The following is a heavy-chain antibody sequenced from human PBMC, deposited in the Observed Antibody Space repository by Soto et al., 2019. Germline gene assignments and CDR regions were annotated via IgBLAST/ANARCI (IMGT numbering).Heavy chain of an antibody. CDR3: ARSGYDSSGYYVTPFYYYYGMDV. Sequence: SETLSLTCTVAGYSISSYYWSWIRQPPGKGLEWIGYVYYSGSSNYNPSLKSRVTISVDTSKNQFSLKLSSVNAADTAVYYCARSGYDSSGYYVTPFYYYYGMDVWGQGTTVTVS. V-gene: IGHV4-59*01. D-gene: IGHD3-22*01. J-gene: IGHJ6*02. CDR2: VYYSGSS. CDR1: GYSISSYY.